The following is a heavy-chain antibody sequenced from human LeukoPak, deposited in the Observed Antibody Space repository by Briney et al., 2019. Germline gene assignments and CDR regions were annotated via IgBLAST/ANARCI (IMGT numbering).Heavy chain of an antibody. V-gene: IGHV3-7*01. Sequence: GGSLRLSCVASGFNMGSYWMSWVRQTPGKGLDWVANIKQDESEKYYVESVKGRFTISRDNAQNSVYLQMNNLRVEDTALYYCARVGISEWLLEDYWGQGTLVIVSS. CDR3: ARVGISEWLLEDY. D-gene: IGHD3-3*01. CDR2: IKQDESEK. J-gene: IGHJ4*02. CDR1: GFNMGSYW.